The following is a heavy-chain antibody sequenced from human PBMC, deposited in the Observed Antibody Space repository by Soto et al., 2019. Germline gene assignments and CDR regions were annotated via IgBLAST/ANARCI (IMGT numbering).Heavy chain of an antibody. CDR1: GYTFTSFD. J-gene: IGHJ4*02. CDR3: ANHRRGIASDFDY. D-gene: IGHD6-13*01. CDR2: MNPNSGNT. Sequence: EASVKVSCKASGYTFTSFDINWVRQATGQGLEWMGWMNPNSGNTGYAQKFQGRVTMTRNTSISTAYMELRSVTAADTAVYYCANHRRGIASDFDYWGQGTLVTVSS. V-gene: IGHV1-8*02.